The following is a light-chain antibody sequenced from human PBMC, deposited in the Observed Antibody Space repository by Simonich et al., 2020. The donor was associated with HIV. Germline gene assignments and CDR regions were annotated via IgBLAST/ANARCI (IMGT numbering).Light chain of an antibody. J-gene: IGKJ3*01. Sequence: EIVLTQSPATLSLSLGERATLFCRASQSVRSQLAWYQQKPGQAPRLLIYDASNRATGIPARFSGSGSGTDFTLTVSSLEPEDFAVYYCQQRNNWPLFTFGPGTKVDIK. CDR1: QSVRSQ. CDR3: QQRNNWPLFT. CDR2: DAS. V-gene: IGKV3-11*01.